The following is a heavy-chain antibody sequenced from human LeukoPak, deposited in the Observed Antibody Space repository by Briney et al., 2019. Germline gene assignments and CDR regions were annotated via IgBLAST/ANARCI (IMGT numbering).Heavy chain of an antibody. Sequence: SETLSLTCTVSGGSISSSSYYWSWIRQPPGKGLEWIGEINHSGSTNYNPSLKSRVTISVDTSKNQFSLKLSSVTAADTAVYYCARHRAFDIWGQGTMVTVSS. CDR1: GGSISSSSYY. CDR2: INHSGST. J-gene: IGHJ3*02. CDR3: ARHRAFDI. V-gene: IGHV4-39*01.